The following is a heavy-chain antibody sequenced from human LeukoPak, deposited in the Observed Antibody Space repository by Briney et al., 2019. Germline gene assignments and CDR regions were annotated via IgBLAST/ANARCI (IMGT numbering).Heavy chain of an antibody. D-gene: IGHD3-3*01. J-gene: IGHJ4*02. V-gene: IGHV1-2*02. Sequence: ASVKVSCKASGYTLTGYYIHWVRQAPGQGLEWIGWINPNSGGTNYAQKFQGRVSMTRDTSISTAYMELSRLRSDDTAVYYCAYTARITIFGVVERGFDYWGQGTLVTVSS. CDR2: INPNSGGT. CDR3: AYTARITIFGVVERGFDY. CDR1: GYTLTGYY.